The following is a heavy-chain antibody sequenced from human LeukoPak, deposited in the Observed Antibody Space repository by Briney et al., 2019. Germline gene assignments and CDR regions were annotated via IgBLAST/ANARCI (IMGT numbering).Heavy chain of an antibody. V-gene: IGHV3-30-3*01. CDR3: GRDRDLGVPSYAFDI. D-gene: IGHD1-1*01. CDR1: GFTFSSYA. Sequence: GRSLRLSCAASGFTFSSYAMHWVRQAPGKGLEWVAVISYDGSNKYYAVSVKGRFTISRDNSTNTLYLQMNSLRAGDTAVYYCGRDRDLGVPSYAFDIWGQGTMVTVSS. J-gene: IGHJ3*02. CDR2: ISYDGSNK.